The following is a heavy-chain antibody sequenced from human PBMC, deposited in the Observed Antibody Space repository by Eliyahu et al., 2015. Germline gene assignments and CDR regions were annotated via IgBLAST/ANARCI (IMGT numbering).Heavy chain of an antibody. Sequence: QITLKESGPTLVKPTQTLTLTCTFSGFSLSTSGVGVGWIRQPPGKALEWLALIYWDDDKRYSPSLKSRLTITKDTSKNQVVLTMTNMDPVDTATYYCAQGYSYGDAFDIWGQGTMVTVSS. CDR3: AQGYSYGDAFDI. D-gene: IGHD5-18*01. CDR1: GFSLSTSGVG. CDR2: IYWDDDK. J-gene: IGHJ3*02. V-gene: IGHV2-5*02.